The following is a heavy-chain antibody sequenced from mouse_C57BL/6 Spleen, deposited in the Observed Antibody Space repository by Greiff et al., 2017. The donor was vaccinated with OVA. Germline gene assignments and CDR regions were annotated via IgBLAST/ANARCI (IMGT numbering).Heavy chain of an antibody. J-gene: IGHJ2*01. V-gene: IGHV5-9-1*02. CDR1: GFTFSSYA. Sequence: EVQVVESGEGLVKPGGSLKLSCAASGFTFSSYAMSWVRQTPEKRLEWVAYISSGGDYIYYADTVKGRFTISRDNARNTLYLQMSSLKSEDTAMDYCTRDGSQYYFDYWGQGTTLTVSS. CDR2: ISSGGDYI. CDR3: TRDGSQYYFDY. D-gene: IGHD1-1*01.